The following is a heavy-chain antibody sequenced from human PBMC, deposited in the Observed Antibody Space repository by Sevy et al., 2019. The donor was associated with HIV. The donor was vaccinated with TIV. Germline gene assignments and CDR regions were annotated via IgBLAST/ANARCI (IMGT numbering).Heavy chain of an antibody. CDR3: VKDLSVAGYFDFDY. Sequence: GGSLRLSCSASGFTFSSYAMHWVRQAPGKGLEYVSAISSNEGSTYYADSVKGRFTISRDNSKNRLYLQMSSLRAEDTAVYYCVKDLSVAGYFDFDYWGQGTLVTVSS. CDR2: ISSNEGST. J-gene: IGHJ4*02. V-gene: IGHV3-64D*06. D-gene: IGHD6-19*01. CDR1: GFTFSSYA.